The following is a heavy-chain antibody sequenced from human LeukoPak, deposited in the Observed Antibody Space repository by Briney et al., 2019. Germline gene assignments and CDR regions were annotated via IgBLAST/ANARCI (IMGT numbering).Heavy chain of an antibody. CDR2: MHPNSGNT. V-gene: IGHV1-8*01. CDR1: GYTFTSYD. CDR3: ARATGRVVRGITWRYFDY. D-gene: IGHD3-10*01. Sequence: GASVKVSCKGSGYTFTSYDINWVRQATGQGLEWMGWMHPNSGNTDYAQKFQGRVTMTRNTSISTAYMELRSLRSDDTAVYYCARATGRVVRGITWRYFDYWGQGTLVTVSS. J-gene: IGHJ4*02.